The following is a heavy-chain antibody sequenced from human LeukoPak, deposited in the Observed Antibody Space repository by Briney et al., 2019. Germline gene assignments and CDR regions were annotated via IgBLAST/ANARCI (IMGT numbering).Heavy chain of an antibody. Sequence: VASVKVSCKASGYTFTGYYMHWVRQAPGQGLEWMGWITPSGGTNYPQKFQGRVAITWDTSITTAYMDLSRLTSDDTAVYYCARDRYGDGFAHLDYWGQGALVTVSS. CDR2: ITPSGGT. V-gene: IGHV1-2*02. CDR3: ARDRYGDGFAHLDY. J-gene: IGHJ4*02. D-gene: IGHD5-24*01. CDR1: GYTFTGYY.